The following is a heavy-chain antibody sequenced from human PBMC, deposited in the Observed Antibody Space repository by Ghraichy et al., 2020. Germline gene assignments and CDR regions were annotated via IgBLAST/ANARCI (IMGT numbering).Heavy chain of an antibody. CDR2: IYYSGST. D-gene: IGHD1-26*01. J-gene: IGHJ4*02. V-gene: IGHV4-59*01. Sequence: SETLSLTCTVSGGSISSYYWSWIRQPPGKGLEWIGYIYYSGSTNYNPSLKSRVTISVDTSKNQFSLKLSSVTAADTAVYYCARLDGSVPDYWGQGTLVTVSS. CDR3: ARLDGSVPDY. CDR1: GGSISSYY.